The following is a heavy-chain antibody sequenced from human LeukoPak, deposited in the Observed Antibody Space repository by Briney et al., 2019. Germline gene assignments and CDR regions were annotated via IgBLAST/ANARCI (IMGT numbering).Heavy chain of an antibody. CDR1: GFTFSSYE. V-gene: IGHV3-48*03. D-gene: IGHD3-22*01. J-gene: IGHJ4*02. CDR2: ISTSGSRI. Sequence: GGSLRLSCATSGFTFSSYEMIWVRQAPEKGLEWVSYISTSGSRILYADSVKGRFTISRDNSKNTLFLQMNSLRVEDAAMYYCAKTHGYFDQWGQGTLVAVSS. CDR3: AKTHGYFDQ.